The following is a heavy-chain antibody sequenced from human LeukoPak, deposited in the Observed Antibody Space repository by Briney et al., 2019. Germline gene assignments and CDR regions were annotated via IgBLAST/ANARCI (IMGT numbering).Heavy chain of an antibody. D-gene: IGHD4-17*01. Sequence: SVKVSCKASGGTFNSYAINWVRQAPGQGLEWMGRIIPIFGTTNYAQKFQGRVTITTDESTSTAYMELSSLRSEDTAVYYCARGHPGRLRVNDYWGQGTLVTVSS. CDR2: IIPIFGTT. CDR3: ARGHPGRLRVNDY. J-gene: IGHJ4*02. V-gene: IGHV1-69*05. CDR1: GGTFNSYA.